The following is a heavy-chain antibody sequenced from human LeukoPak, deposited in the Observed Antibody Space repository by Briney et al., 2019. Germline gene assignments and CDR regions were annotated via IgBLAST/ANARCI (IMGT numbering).Heavy chain of an antibody. D-gene: IGHD5-18*01. CDR3: ASDSGADTAMVTVYYFDY. CDR2: IYYSGST. Sequence: SETLSLTCTVSGGSISSSSYYWAWIRRPPGKGVEWIGSIYYSGSTYYNPSLKSRVTISVDTSKNQFSLKLSSVTAADTAVYYCASDSGADTAMVTVYYFDYWGQGTLVTVSS. V-gene: IGHV4-39*01. CDR1: GGSISSSSYY. J-gene: IGHJ4*02.